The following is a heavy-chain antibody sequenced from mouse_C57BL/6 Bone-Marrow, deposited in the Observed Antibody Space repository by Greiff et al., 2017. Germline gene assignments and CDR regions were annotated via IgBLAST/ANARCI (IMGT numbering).Heavy chain of an antibody. D-gene: IGHD1-1*01. J-gene: IGHJ3*01. CDR1: GYTFTSYT. CDR2: INPSSGYT. V-gene: IGHV1-4*01. Sequence: VQLMESGAELARPGASVKMSCKASGYTFTSYTMHWVKQRPGQGLEWIGYINPSSGYTKYNQKFKDKATLTADKSSSTAYMQLSSLTSEDSAVYYCARLPFYYYGSSEGFAYWGQGTLVTVSA. CDR3: ARLPFYYYGSSEGFAY.